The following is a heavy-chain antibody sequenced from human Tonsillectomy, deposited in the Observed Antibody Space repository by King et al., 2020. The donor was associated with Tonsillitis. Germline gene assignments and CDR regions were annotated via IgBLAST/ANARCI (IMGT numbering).Heavy chain of an antibody. J-gene: IGHJ3*02. Sequence: VQLVESGAEVKKPGESLKISCKGSGYSFNSYWIGWVRQMPGKGLEWMGIIYPGDSDTRYSPSFQGQVTISADKSINTAYLQWSSLKASDSAIFYCARIGRRGVVATLGEAFDIWGQGTMVTVSS. CDR1: GYSFNSYW. CDR3: ARIGRRGVVATLGEAFDI. CDR2: IYPGDSDT. D-gene: IGHD2-15*01. V-gene: IGHV5-51*01.